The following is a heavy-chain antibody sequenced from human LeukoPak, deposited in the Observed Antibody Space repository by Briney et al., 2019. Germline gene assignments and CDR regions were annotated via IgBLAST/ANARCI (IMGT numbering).Heavy chain of an antibody. J-gene: IGHJ6*03. CDR2: IYYSGST. Sequence: SETLSLTCTVSGGSISSSSYYWGWIRQPPGKGLEWIGSIYYSGSTYYNPSLKSRVTISVDTSKNQFSLKLSSVTAADTAVYYCASSSWGDYYYYMDVWGKGTTVTVSS. CDR1: GGSISSSSYY. CDR3: ASSSWGDYYYYMDV. D-gene: IGHD3-16*01. V-gene: IGHV4-39*01.